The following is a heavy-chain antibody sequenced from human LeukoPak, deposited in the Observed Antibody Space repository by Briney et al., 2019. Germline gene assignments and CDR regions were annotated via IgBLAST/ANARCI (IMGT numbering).Heavy chain of an antibody. CDR1: GFTFSSYA. CDR3: AKDDYYYDSSGYYEDAFDI. D-gene: IGHD3-22*01. CDR2: ISGSGGST. Sequence: GGSLRLSCAASGFTFSSYAMSWVRQAPGKGLEWVSAISGSGGSTYYADSVKGRFTISRDNSKNTLYLQMNSLRAEDTAVYYCAKDDYYYDSSGYYEDAFDIWGQGTMVTVSS. V-gene: IGHV3-23*01. J-gene: IGHJ3*02.